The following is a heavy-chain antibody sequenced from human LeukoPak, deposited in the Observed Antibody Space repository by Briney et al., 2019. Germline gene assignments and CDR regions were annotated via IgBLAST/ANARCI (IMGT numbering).Heavy chain of an antibody. V-gene: IGHV3-9*01. D-gene: IGHD3-10*01. CDR2: ISWNSGSI. J-gene: IGHJ4*02. CDR1: GFTLDDYA. Sequence: PGRSLRLSCAASGFTLDDYAMHWVRQAPGKGLEWVSGISWNSGSIGYADSVKGRFTISRDNAKNSLYLQMNSLRAEDTALYYCAKDYYGSGTASRGFDYWGQGTLVTVSS. CDR3: AKDYYGSGTASRGFDY.